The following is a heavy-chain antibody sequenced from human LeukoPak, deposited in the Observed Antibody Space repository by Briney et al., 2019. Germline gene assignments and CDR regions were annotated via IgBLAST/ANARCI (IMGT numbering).Heavy chain of an antibody. J-gene: IGHJ4*02. V-gene: IGHV1-3*03. Sequence: ASVKVSCKASGYTFTDYYIHWVRQAPGQRLEWMGWINAGNGNTKYSQEFQGRVTITRDTSASTAYMELSSLRSEDMAMYYCARSEFSLYCSGGSCYVRSYYFDYWGQGTLVTVSS. CDR1: GYTFTDYY. D-gene: IGHD2-15*01. CDR3: ARSEFSLYCSGGSCYVRSYYFDY. CDR2: INAGNGNT.